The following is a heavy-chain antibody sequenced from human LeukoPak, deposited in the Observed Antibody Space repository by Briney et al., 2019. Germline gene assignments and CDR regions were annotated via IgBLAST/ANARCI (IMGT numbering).Heavy chain of an antibody. J-gene: IGHJ4*02. D-gene: IGHD1/OR15-1a*01. V-gene: IGHV3-23*01. Sequence: PGGSLRLSCAASGFTFSSYAMSWVRQAPGKGLEWVSAISGSGGSTYYLDSVKGRFTTSRDNSKNMLYLQMSSLRAEDTAIYYCAKGWNNDNWGQGTLVTVSS. CDR2: ISGSGGST. CDR3: AKGWNNDN. CDR1: GFTFSSYA.